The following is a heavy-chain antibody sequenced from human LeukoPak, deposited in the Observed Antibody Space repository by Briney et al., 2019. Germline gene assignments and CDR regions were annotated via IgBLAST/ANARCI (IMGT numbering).Heavy chain of an antibody. Sequence: GGSLRLSCAASGFTFNIYTMNWVRQAPGQGLEWVSFISSGSDTIYYADSVKGRFTISRDNAKNSLSLQMNSLSAEDTAVYFCARTYDHTGSHYYYYMDVWGKGTTVTVSS. D-gene: IGHD3-22*01. J-gene: IGHJ6*03. V-gene: IGHV3-48*01. CDR1: GFTFNIYT. CDR3: ARTYDHTGSHYYYYMDV. CDR2: ISSGSDTI.